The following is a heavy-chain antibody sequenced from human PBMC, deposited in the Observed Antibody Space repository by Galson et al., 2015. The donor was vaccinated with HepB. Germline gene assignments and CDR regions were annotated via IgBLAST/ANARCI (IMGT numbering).Heavy chain of an antibody. D-gene: IGHD1-26*01. CDR2: IFLSDEK. CDR3: ARARGVGAIGFDY. J-gene: IGHJ4*02. V-gene: IGHV2-26*01. CDR1: GFSLSNVRMG. Sequence: PALVKPTQTLTLTCTVSGFSLSNVRMGVSWIRQPPGKALEWLAHIFLSDEKSFSTSLKSRLTISKDTSKNQVVLTMTNMDPVDTATYYCARARGVGAIGFDYWGQGTLVTVSS.